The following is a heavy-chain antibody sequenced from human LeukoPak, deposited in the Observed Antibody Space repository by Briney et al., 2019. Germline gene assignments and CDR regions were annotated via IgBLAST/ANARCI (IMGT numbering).Heavy chain of an antibody. CDR1: GFTFSSYW. CDR2: IKQDGSEK. J-gene: IGHJ4*02. Sequence: PGGSLRLSCAASGFTFSSYWMSWVRQAPGKGLEWVANIKQDGSEKYYVDSVKGRFTISRDNAKNSLYLQMNSLRAEDTAVYYCARDDHSSGWYYYFDYWGQGTLVTVSS. D-gene: IGHD6-19*01. V-gene: IGHV3-7*01. CDR3: ARDDHSSGWYYYFDY.